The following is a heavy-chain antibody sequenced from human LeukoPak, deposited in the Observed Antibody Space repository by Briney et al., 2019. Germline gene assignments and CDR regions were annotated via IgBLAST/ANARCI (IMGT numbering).Heavy chain of an antibody. D-gene: IGHD3-10*01. CDR3: VTHYGSGSYYADWFDP. Sequence: GGSLRLSCSASGFTFSSYAMHWVRQAPGNGLEYVSAISSNGGSTYYADSVKGRFTISRDNSKNTLYLQMSSLRAEDTAVYYCVTHYGSGSYYADWFDPWGQGTLVTVSS. CDR1: GFTFSSYA. J-gene: IGHJ5*02. CDR2: ISSNGGST. V-gene: IGHV3-64D*06.